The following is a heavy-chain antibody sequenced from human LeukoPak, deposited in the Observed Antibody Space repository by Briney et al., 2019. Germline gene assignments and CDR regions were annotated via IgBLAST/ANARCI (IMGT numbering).Heavy chain of an antibody. V-gene: IGHV3-74*01. J-gene: IGHJ4*02. CDR2: INSDGSST. Sequence: GGSLRLSCAASGFTFSSYWMHWVCQAPGKGLVWVSRINSDGSSTSYADSVKGRFTISRDNAKNTLYLQMNSLRAEDTAVYYCARDQSDIVATTPIDYWGQGTLVTVSS. CDR1: GFTFSSYW. CDR3: ARDQSDIVATTPIDY. D-gene: IGHD5-12*01.